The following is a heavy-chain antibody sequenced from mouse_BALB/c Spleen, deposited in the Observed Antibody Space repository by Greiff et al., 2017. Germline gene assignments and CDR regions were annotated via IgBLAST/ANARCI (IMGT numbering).Heavy chain of an antibody. Sequence: ESGPGLVKPSQSLSLTCSVTGYSITSGYYWNWIRQFPGNKLEWMGYISYDGSNNYNPSLKNRISITRDTSKNQFFLKLNSVTTEDTATYYCARDPYYGSSYWGQGTTLTVSS. J-gene: IGHJ2*01. V-gene: IGHV3-6*02. CDR3: ARDPYYGSSY. D-gene: IGHD1-1*01. CDR2: ISYDGSN. CDR1: GYSITSGYY.